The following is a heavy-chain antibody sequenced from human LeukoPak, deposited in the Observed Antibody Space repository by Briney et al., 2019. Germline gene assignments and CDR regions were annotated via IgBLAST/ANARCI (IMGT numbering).Heavy chain of an antibody. CDR2: INTGSTYM. J-gene: IGHJ6*03. CDR3: ARVEATTGRSYHYYYMDV. Sequence: PGGSLRLSCAASGFYFSSYSMNWVRQAPGKGLEWVSSINTGSTYMYYADSVKGRFTISRDNAKNSLHLQMYSLRAEDTAVYFCARVEATTGRSYHYYYMDVWGKGTTVTVSS. CDR1: GFYFSSYS. D-gene: IGHD1-1*01. V-gene: IGHV3-21*01.